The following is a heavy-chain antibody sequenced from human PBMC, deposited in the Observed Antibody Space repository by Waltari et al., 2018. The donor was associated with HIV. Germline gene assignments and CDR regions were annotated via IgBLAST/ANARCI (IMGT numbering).Heavy chain of an antibody. D-gene: IGHD6-19*01. V-gene: IGHV4-38-2*02. CDR1: TPSIRTNHY. CDR3: TRDKAVAGHRDGLDV. Sequence: QVQLQESGPGLVKFSETLSLSCSVDTPSIRTNHYWVWVRQSPGKGLEWIGSIYYTGNTYYNPSLKGRVSMSVDTSKKEFSLKLISVTAADAAVYYCTRDKAVAGHRDGLDVWGQGTTV. CDR2: IYYTGNT. J-gene: IGHJ6*02.